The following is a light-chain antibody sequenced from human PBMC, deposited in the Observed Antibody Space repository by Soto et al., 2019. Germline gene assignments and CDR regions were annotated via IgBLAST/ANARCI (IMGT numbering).Light chain of an antibody. CDR2: GAS. J-gene: IGKJ2*01. Sequence: IVLTQSPGTLSLSPGERATLYCRASQSVSSSYLAWYQQKPGQAPRLLIYGASSRATGIPDRFSGSGSGTDFTLTISRLEPEDFAVYYCQHYNYWPYTLGQGTKVDIK. V-gene: IGKV3-20*01. CDR1: QSVSSSY. CDR3: QHYNYWPYT.